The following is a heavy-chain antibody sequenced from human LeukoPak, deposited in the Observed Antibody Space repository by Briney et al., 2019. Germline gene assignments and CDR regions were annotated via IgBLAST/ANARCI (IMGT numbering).Heavy chain of an antibody. J-gene: IGHJ4*02. V-gene: IGHV4-31*11. CDR1: GGSISSGGYF. D-gene: IGHD1-14*01. CDR3: ARGSEYYDY. CDR2: IYYTGSA. Sequence: KPSETLSLTCAVSGGSISSGGYFWSWIRRHPGKGLEWIGYIYYTGSAYYNPSLKSRVIMSVDTSKNQFSLDLSSVTAADTAVYYCARGSEYYDYWGQGTLVTVSS.